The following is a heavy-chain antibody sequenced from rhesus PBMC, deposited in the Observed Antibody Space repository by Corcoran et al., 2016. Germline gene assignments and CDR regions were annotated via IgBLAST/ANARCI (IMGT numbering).Heavy chain of an antibody. J-gene: IGHJ5-1*01. CDR2: TYGNSAST. V-gene: IGHV4S9*01. D-gene: IGHD5-24*01. CDR1: GGSISDSYY. Sequence: QVQLQESGPGLVKPSETLSLTCAVSGGSISDSYYWSWIRKLPGKGLEWIGNTYGNSASTYYNPSLKSRVTISKDTSTNHFFLKVSSVTAADTAIYYCATDSGYSSGYNRFDVWGAGVLVTVSS. CDR3: ATDSGYSSGYNRFDV.